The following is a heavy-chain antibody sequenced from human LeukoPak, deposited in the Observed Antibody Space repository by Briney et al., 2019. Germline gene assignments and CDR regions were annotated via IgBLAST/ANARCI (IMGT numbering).Heavy chain of an antibody. CDR1: GGTFSSYA. CDR3: ARRAESHTVVVTGLDV. J-gene: IGHJ6*02. CDR2: IIPIFGTA. V-gene: IGHV1-69*13. D-gene: IGHD2-21*02. Sequence: ASVKVSCKASGGTFSSYAISWVRQAPGQGLEWMGGIIPIFGTANYAQKFQGGVTITADESTSTAYMELSSLRSEDTAVYYCARRAESHTVVVTGLDVWGQGTTVTVSS.